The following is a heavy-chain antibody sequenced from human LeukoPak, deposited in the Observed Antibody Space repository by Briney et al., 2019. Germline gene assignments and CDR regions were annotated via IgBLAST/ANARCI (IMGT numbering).Heavy chain of an antibody. D-gene: IGHD3-3*01. Sequence: GGSLRLSCAASGFTFSSYIMNWVRQAPGKGLEWVSSISSSSSYIYYADSVKGRFTISIDNAKNSLYLQMNSLRAEDTAVYYCARDPRYHFWSGYADYWGQGTLVTVSS. J-gene: IGHJ4*02. V-gene: IGHV3-21*01. CDR3: ARDPRYHFWSGYADY. CDR1: GFTFSSYI. CDR2: ISSSSSYI.